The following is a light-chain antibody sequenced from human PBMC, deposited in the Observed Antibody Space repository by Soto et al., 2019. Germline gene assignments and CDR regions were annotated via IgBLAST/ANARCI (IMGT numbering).Light chain of an antibody. CDR1: QSVSRN. CDR3: QQSNCWPWT. V-gene: IGKV3-15*01. Sequence: EIVMTQSPATLSVSPGERATLSCRASQSVSRNLAWYQQRPGQAPRLLIYGASTRATGIPARFSGSGSGTEFTLTINSLQSEDFAVYYCQQSNCWPWTFGQGTKVDIK. J-gene: IGKJ1*01. CDR2: GAS.